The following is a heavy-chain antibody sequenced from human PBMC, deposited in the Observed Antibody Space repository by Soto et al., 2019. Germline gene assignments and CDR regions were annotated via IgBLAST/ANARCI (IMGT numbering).Heavy chain of an antibody. CDR2: IIPILGIA. D-gene: IGHD2-2*01. CDR3: ATLGYCSSTSCYPDY. V-gene: IGHV1-69*02. Sequence: QVQLVQSGAAVKKPGSSVKVSCKASGGTFSSYTISWVRQAPGQGLEWMGRIIPILGIANYAQKFQGRVTITADKSTSTAYMELSSLRSEDTAVYYCATLGYCSSTSCYPDYWGQGTLVTVSS. CDR1: GGTFSSYT. J-gene: IGHJ4*02.